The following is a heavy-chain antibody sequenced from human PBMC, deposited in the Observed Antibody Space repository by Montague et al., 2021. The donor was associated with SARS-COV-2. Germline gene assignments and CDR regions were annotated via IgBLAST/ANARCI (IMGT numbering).Heavy chain of an antibody. CDR2: IYSSGST. CDR3: ARHTRGWQPFDF. D-gene: IGHD6-19*01. J-gene: IGHJ4*02. Sequence: SETLSLTCTVSGGSIRSYYWSWIRQPPGKGLEWIGEIYSSGSTNYNPSLTSRVTISMDTSKSQFSLKLTSVTAADTAVSYCARHTRGWQPFDFWGQGTLVTVSS. V-gene: IGHV4-59*01. CDR1: GGSIRSYY.